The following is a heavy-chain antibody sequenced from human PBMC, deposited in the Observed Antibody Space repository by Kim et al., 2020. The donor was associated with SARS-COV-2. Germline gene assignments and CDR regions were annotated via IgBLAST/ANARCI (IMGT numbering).Heavy chain of an antibody. J-gene: IGHJ4*02. Sequence: GGSLRLSCAASGFTFNNAWMSWVRQAPGKGLEWVGSIKSNAAGGTTNYAAPVRGRFTISRDDSNNTLYLQMNSLTTEDTAVYYCTTDRGWLQLANWGQGTLVPVSS. CDR1: GFTFNNAW. CDR3: TTDRGWLQLAN. V-gene: IGHV3-15*01. D-gene: IGHD5-12*01. CDR2: IKSNAAGGTT.